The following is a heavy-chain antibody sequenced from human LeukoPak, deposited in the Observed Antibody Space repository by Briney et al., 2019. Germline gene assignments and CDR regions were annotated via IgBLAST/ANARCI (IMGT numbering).Heavy chain of an antibody. CDR1: GYSFTNYW. V-gene: IGHV5-51*01. Sequence: GVSLQISSQGSGYSFTNYWIAWVRQMPGKGLEWMGIIYPGDSDTRYSPSFQGQVTISADKSISTAYLQWSSLKASDTAMYYCARAGDRNYFDYWGQGTLVTVSS. D-gene: IGHD2-21*02. J-gene: IGHJ4*02. CDR2: IYPGDSDT. CDR3: ARAGDRNYFDY.